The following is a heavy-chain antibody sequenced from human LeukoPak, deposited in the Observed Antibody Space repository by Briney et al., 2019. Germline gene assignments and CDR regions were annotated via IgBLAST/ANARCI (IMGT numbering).Heavy chain of an antibody. J-gene: IGHJ4*02. CDR2: IRSKAFGGTT. CDR3: TRGPDLDTVLGRGLMFTVLFDF. CDR1: GFTFGDYA. V-gene: IGHV3-49*04. D-gene: IGHD5-18*01. Sequence: PGGSLRFSCTASGFTFGDYAMSWVRQAPGKGLEWVGLIRSKAFGGTTEYAASVKGRFTISRDESKSIAYLQMNSLKTEDTAVYYCTRGPDLDTVLGRGLMFTVLFDFWGQGTLVTVSS.